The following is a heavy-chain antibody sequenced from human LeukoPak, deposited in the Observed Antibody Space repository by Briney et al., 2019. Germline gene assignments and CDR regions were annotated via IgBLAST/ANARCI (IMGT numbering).Heavy chain of an antibody. V-gene: IGHV4-39*07. J-gene: IGHJ6*03. CDR2: IYYSGST. D-gene: IGHD6-13*01. CDR3: ARDRGSWYWDYYYYMDV. Sequence: PSETLSLTCTVSGGSISSSSYYWGWIRQPPGKGLEWIGSIYYSGSTYYNPSLKSRVTISVDTSKNQFSLKLSSVTAADTAVYYCARDRGSWYWDYYYYMDVWGKGTTVTVSS. CDR1: GGSISSSSYY.